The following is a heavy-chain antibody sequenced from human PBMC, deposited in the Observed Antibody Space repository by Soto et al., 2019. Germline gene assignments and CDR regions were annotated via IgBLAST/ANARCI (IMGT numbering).Heavy chain of an antibody. V-gene: IGHV1-69*01. CDR3: ARSAITLFGVVSIPPHYYSEMDV. D-gene: IGHD3-3*01. Sequence: QVQLVQSGAEVKKPGSSVKVSCTASGGTFNRYAISWVRQAPGPGLEWMGGIIPIFGIGNDAQRFQGRVTITADESTGTADMELSSLRSEDTGVYYCARSAITLFGVVSIPPHYYSEMDVWGQGTTVTVSS. J-gene: IGHJ6*02. CDR2: IIPIFGIG. CDR1: GGTFNRYA.